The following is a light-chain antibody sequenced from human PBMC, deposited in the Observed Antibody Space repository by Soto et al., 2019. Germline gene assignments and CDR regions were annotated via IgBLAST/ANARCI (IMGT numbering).Light chain of an antibody. J-gene: IGLJ1*01. CDR1: SSDVGGYNH. Sequence: QSVLTQPPSASGSPGQSVTMSCTGSSSDVGGYNHVSWYQQHPGKAPKVVIYEVTKRPSAVPDRFSGSTSGNTASQTVSGLHAQFEGDYCCSSYESGNIFVYGRGTKVTGL. CDR2: EVT. V-gene: IGLV2-8*01. CDR3: SSYESGNIFV.